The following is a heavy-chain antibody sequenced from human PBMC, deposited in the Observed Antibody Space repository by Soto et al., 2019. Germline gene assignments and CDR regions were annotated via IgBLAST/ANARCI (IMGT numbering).Heavy chain of an antibody. Sequence: SGPTLVNPTQTLTLTCTVSGFSLSTSVMTVGWIRQPPRKAPEWLALAYEYSPSLQSRLTFTKDTSKNQVILTLTNVDPGDTGTYYCTLRHDSSMGPIYWGQGIQVTVSS. V-gene: IGHV2-5*01. CDR2: AYE. CDR1: GFSLSTSVMT. D-gene: IGHD2-2*01. J-gene: IGHJ4*02. CDR3: TLRHDSSMGPIY.